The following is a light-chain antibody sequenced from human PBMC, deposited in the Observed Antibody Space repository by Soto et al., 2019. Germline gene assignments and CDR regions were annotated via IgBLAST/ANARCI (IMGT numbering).Light chain of an antibody. Sequence: EIVMTQSPATLSVFPGETATLSCRASQTLNNYLAWYQQKPGQAPRLLIYGVYTRATGIPARFSGSGSGTEFTLAINNLQSEDSAVYYWQQHNGWPLTFGAGTKVEIK. J-gene: IGKJ4*01. CDR2: GVY. CDR1: QTLNNY. V-gene: IGKV3-15*01. CDR3: QQHNGWPLT.